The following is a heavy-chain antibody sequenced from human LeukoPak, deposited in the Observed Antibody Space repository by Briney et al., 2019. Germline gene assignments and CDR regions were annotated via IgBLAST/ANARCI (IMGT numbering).Heavy chain of an antibody. CDR3: AKWGDYDVLTGYYDPDN. V-gene: IGHV3-23*01. D-gene: IGHD3-9*01. CDR2: IVGSGANT. CDR1: GFIFSNYA. Sequence: TRGSLRLSCAASGFIFSNYAMSWARQAPGKGLEWVSAIVGSGANTYYADSVKGRFTISRDNPRNTLYLQMNSLRAEDTAVYYCAKWGDYDVLTGYYDPDNWGQGTLVTVSS. J-gene: IGHJ4*02.